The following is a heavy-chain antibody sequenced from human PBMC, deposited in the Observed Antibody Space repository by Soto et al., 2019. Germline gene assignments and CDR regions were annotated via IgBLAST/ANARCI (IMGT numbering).Heavy chain of an antibody. Sequence: GGSLRLSCAASGLTFSSYAMSWVRQAPGKGLEWVSAISGSGGSTYYADSVKGRFTISRDNSKNTLYLQMNSLRAEDTAVYYCAKEGSGSYYGYYYYYYGMDVWGQGTTVTVSS. CDR1: GLTFSSYA. CDR2: ISGSGGST. CDR3: AKEGSGSYYGYYYYYYGMDV. V-gene: IGHV3-23*01. J-gene: IGHJ6*02. D-gene: IGHD1-26*01.